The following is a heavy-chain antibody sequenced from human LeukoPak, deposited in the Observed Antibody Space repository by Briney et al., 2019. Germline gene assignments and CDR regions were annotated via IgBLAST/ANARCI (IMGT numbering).Heavy chain of an antibody. D-gene: IGHD3-9*01. CDR3: AKDSELRYFDWLPTAFDY. J-gene: IGHJ4*02. V-gene: IGHV3-23*01. CDR2: ISGSGGST. CDR1: GFTFSSYA. Sequence: GGSLRLSCAASGFTFSSYAMSWVRQAPGKGLEWVSAISGSGGSTYYADSVKGRFTISRDNYKNTLYLQMNSLRAEDTAVYYCAKDSELRYFDWLPTAFDYWGQGTLVTVSS.